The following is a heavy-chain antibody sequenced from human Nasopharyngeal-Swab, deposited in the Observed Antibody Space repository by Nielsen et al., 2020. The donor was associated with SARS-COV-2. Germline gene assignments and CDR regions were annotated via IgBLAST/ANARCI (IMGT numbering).Heavy chain of an antibody. J-gene: IGHJ4*02. Sequence: GESLKISCAASGFTFSSYSMNWVRQAPGKGLEWVSYISSSSSTIYYADSVKGRFTISRDNAKNSLYLQMSSLRDEDTAVYYCARDKEHGYFDYWGQGTLVTVSS. CDR1: GFTFSSYS. CDR2: ISSSSSTI. D-gene: IGHD1/OR15-1a*01. CDR3: ARDKEHGYFDY. V-gene: IGHV3-48*02.